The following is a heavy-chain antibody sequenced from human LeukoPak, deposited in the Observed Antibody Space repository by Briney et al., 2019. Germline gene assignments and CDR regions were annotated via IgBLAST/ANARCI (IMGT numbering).Heavy chain of an antibody. CDR3: ARDPHIVVVPAAQNWFDP. CDR2: ISAYNGNT. J-gene: IGHJ5*02. CDR1: GYTFTSYG. Sequence: ASVKVSCKASGYTFTSYGISWVRQAPGQGLEWMGWISAYNGNTNYAQKLQGRVTMTTDTSTSTAYMELRSLRSDDTAVYYCARDPHIVVVPAAQNWFDPWGQGTLVTVSS. V-gene: IGHV1-18*01. D-gene: IGHD2-2*01.